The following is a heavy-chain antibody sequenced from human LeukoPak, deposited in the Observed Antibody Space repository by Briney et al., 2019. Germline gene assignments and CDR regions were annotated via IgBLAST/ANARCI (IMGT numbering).Heavy chain of an antibody. CDR1: GFAFDDFA. Sequence: GRSLRLSCTTSGFAFDDFAVSWVRQPAGKGLEWVGFIRRRAYGGAAENAASVKDRFIISRDDSKGIAYWQMNSLKTEDTAVYYCNRNGLGDFDYWGQGTRVIVSP. V-gene: IGHV3-49*04. J-gene: IGHJ4*02. CDR3: NRNGLGDFDY. CDR2: IRRRAYGGAA.